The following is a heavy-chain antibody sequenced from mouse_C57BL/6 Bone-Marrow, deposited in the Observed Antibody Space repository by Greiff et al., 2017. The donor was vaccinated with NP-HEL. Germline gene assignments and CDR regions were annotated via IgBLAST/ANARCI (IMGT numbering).Heavy chain of an antibody. CDR1: GYTFTSYW. D-gene: IGHD1-1*01. CDR2: IHPNSGST. V-gene: IGHV1-64*01. Sequence: VQLQQPGAELVKPGASVKLSCKASGYTFTSYWMHWVKQRPGQGLEWIGMIHPNSGSTNYNEKFKSKATLTVDKSSSTAYMQLSSLTSEDSAVYYCARWITTVVADYYAMDYWGQGTSVTVSS. J-gene: IGHJ4*01. CDR3: ARWITTVVADYYAMDY.